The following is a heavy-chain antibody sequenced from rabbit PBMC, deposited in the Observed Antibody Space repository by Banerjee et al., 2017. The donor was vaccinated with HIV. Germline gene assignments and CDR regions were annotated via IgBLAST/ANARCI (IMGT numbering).Heavy chain of an antibody. D-gene: IGHD6-1*01. Sequence: QSLEESGGDLVKPGASLTLTCTASGFSFSTYGVSWVRQAPGKGLEWIGYIDPIFGSAYYASWVNGRFTISSHNAQNTLYLQLNSLTAADTATYFCVRDAGYAAYGYVDLNLWGPGTLVTVS. V-gene: IGHV1S7*01. J-gene: IGHJ4*01. CDR2: IDPIFGSA. CDR3: VRDAGYAAYGYVDLNL. CDR1: GFSFSTYG.